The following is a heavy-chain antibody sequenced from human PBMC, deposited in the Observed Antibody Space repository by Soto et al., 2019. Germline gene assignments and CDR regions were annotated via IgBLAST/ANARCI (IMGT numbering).Heavy chain of an antibody. CDR2: IYYNGNT. CDR1: GGSISSSPYY. V-gene: IGHV4-39*01. D-gene: IGHD1-26*01. Sequence: SETLSLTCTVSGGSISSSPYYWALIRQPPGKGLQWIGNIYYNGNTFYNPSLRCRVTISIDTSKSQFSLGLSSVTASDTAVYYCARHGPLTQTRSQPNCWGPRTLVTVSS. CDR3: ARHGPLTQTRSQPNC. J-gene: IGHJ4*02.